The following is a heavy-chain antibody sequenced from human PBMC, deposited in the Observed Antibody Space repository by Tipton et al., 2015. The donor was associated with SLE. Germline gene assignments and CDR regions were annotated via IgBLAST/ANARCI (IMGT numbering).Heavy chain of an antibody. D-gene: IGHD2-2*01. J-gene: IGHJ3*02. V-gene: IGHV4-30-4*07. CDR1: GYSISSGGYS. CDR2: IYYSGST. Sequence: LRLSCAVSGYSISSGGYSWSWIRQPPGKGLEWIGYIYYSGSTNYNPSLKSRVTISVDKAKNLFSLKLSSVTAADTAVYYCARGSSRHGAFDIWGQGTMVTVSS. CDR3: ARGSSRHGAFDI.